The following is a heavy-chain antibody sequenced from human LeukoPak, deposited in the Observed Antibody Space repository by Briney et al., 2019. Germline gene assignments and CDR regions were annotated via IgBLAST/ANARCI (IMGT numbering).Heavy chain of an antibody. CDR3: ARVSRGQAYDY. CDR1: GYTFTSYY. V-gene: IGHV1-46*01. J-gene: IGHJ4*02. CDR2: INPSGGST. D-gene: IGHD6-25*01. Sequence: ASVKVSCKASGYTFTSYYMHWVRQAPGQGLEWMGIINPSGGSTSYAQKFQGRVTMTRDTSTSSLYMELSSLRSEDTAAYYCARVSRGQAYDYWGQGTLVTVSS.